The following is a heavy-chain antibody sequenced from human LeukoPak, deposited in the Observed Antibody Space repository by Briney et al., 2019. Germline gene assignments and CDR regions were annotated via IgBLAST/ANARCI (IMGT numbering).Heavy chain of an antibody. Sequence: SGGSLRLSCVASGFPFSSYWMTWVRQPPGKGLEWIGEINHSGSTNYNPSLKSRVTISVDTSKNQFSLKLSSVTAADTAVYYCAREDLTTGGTIMWFDPWGQGTLVTVSS. CDR3: AREDLTTGGTIMWFDP. CDR2: INHSGST. J-gene: IGHJ5*02. V-gene: IGHV4-34*01. D-gene: IGHD1/OR15-1a*01. CDR1: GFPFSSYW.